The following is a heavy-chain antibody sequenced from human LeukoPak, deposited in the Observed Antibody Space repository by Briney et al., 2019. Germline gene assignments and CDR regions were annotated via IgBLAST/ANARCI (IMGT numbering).Heavy chain of an antibody. D-gene: IGHD3-22*01. CDR3: AMGPYYYDSSGYRSYYYYGMDV. CDR2: INPNSGGT. CDR1: GYTFTGYY. Sequence: ASVKVSCKASGYTFTGYYIHWVRQAPGQGLEWMGWINPNSGGTNYAQKFQGWVTMTRDTSISTAYMGLSRLRSDDTAVYYCAMGPYYYDSSGYRSYYYYGMDVWGQGTTVTVSS. J-gene: IGHJ6*02. V-gene: IGHV1-2*04.